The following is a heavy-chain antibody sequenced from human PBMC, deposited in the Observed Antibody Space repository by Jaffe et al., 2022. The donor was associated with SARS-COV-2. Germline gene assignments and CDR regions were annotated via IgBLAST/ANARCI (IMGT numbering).Heavy chain of an antibody. Sequence: QVQLVQSGAEVKKPGASVKVSCKASGYTFTSYGISWVRQAPGQGLEWMGWISAYNGNTNYAQKLQGRVTMTTDTSTSTAYMELRSLRSDDTAVYYCARDFLVHDDCSSTSCYYYYYYGMDVWGQGTTVTVSS. CDR3: ARDFLVHDDCSSTSCYYYYYYGMDV. D-gene: IGHD2-2*01. V-gene: IGHV1-18*01. CDR2: ISAYNGNT. J-gene: IGHJ6*02. CDR1: GYTFTSYG.